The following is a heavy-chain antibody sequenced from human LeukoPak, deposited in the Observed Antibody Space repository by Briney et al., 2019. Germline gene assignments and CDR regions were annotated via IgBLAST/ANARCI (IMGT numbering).Heavy chain of an antibody. J-gene: IGHJ5*02. D-gene: IGHD1-1*01. Sequence: SSETLSLTCAVYGGSFNGYYWSWIRQPPGKGLEWIGEINHSGSTNYNPSLKSRVTISVDTSKNQFSLKLSSVTAADTAVYYCASRVSVQLERGMGWFDPWGQGTLVTVSS. CDR3: ASRVSVQLERGMGWFDP. V-gene: IGHV4-34*01. CDR2: INHSGST. CDR1: GGSFNGYY.